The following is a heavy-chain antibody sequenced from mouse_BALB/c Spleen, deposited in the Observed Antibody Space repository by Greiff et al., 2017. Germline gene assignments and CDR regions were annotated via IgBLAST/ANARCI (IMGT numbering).Heavy chain of an antibody. CDR2: IRDKANGYTT. CDR1: GFTFTDYY. Sequence: EVKLMESGGGLVQPGGSLRLSCAASGFTFTDYYMSWVRQPPGKALEWLGFIRDKANGYTTEYSASVKGRFTISRDNTQSILYLQMNTLRAEDSATYYGARVYDFYYFDYWGQGTTLTVSS. CDR3: ARVYDFYYFDY. D-gene: IGHD2-3*01. V-gene: IGHV7-3*02. J-gene: IGHJ2*01.